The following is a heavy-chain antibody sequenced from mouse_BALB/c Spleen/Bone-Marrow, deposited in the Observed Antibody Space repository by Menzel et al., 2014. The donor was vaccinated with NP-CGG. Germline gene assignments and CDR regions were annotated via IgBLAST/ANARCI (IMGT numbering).Heavy chain of an antibody. D-gene: IGHD1-1*01. Sequence: EVQLQESGGGLVKLGGSLKLSCAASGFTFSSYYMSWVRQTPEKRLELVAAINSNGGSTYYPDTVKGRFTISRDNAKNTLYLQMSSLKSEDTALYYCARHGSSYAMDYWGQGTSVTVSS. V-gene: IGHV5-6-2*01. CDR2: INSNGGST. CDR1: GFTFSSYY. CDR3: ARHGSSYAMDY. J-gene: IGHJ4*01.